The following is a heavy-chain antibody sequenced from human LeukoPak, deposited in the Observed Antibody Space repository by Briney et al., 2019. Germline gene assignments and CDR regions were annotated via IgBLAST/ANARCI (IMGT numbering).Heavy chain of an antibody. V-gene: IGHV4-39*01. CDR2: IYYSGST. CDR1: GGSISSSSYY. CDR3: ARLKPRSTSCYRSPCWYFDY. D-gene: IGHD2-2*02. Sequence: SETLSLTCTVSGGSISSSSYYWGWIRQPPGKGLEWIGSIYYSGSTYYNPSLKSRVTISVDTSKNQFSLKLSSVTAADTAVYYCARLKPRSTSCYRSPCWYFDYWGQGTLVTVSS. J-gene: IGHJ4*02.